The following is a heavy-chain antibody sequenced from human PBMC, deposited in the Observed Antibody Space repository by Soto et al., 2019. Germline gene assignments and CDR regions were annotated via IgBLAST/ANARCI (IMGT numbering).Heavy chain of an antibody. J-gene: IGHJ4*02. Sequence: QVQLQQWGAGQLKPSETLSLNCAVNGGSLSGYYWSWIRQPPGKGLEWIGEIKDGGYTNYSPSLKSRATISSDTSNNQFSLGLNSVTAADTGVYYCARGQEGVVATHWGKGALVTVSS. D-gene: IGHD5-12*01. CDR3: ARGQEGVVATH. V-gene: IGHV4-34*01. CDR1: GGSLSGYY. CDR2: IKDGGYT.